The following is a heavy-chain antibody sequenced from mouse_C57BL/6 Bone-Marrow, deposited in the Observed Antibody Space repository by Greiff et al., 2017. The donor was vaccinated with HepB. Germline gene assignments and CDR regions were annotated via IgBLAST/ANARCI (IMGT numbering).Heavy chain of an antibody. J-gene: IGHJ1*03. Sequence: VQLQQPGAELVKPGASVKVSCKASGYTFTSYWMHWVKQRPGQGLEWIGRIHPSDSDTNYNQKFKGKATLTVDKSSSTAYMQISSLTSEDSAVYYCAIETYYSNYVGYWYFDVWGTGTTVTVSS. D-gene: IGHD2-5*01. CDR1: GYTFTSYW. V-gene: IGHV1-74*01. CDR2: IHPSDSDT. CDR3: AIETYYSNYVGYWYFDV.